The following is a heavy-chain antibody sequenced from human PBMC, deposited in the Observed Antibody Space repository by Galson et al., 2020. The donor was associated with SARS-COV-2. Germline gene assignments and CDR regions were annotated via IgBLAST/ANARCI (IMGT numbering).Heavy chain of an antibody. J-gene: IGHJ4*02. CDR3: ARDTRLDIAVAGTFDY. CDR2: IYYSGST. V-gene: IGHV4-39*07. Sequence: SKTLSLTCTVPGGSISSSTYYWGWIRQPPGKGLEWIGSIYYSGSTYYNPSLKSRVTISVDTSKNQFSLKLSSVTAADTAVYYCARDTRLDIAVAGTFDYWGQGTLVTVSS. CDR1: GGSISSSTYY. D-gene: IGHD6-19*01.